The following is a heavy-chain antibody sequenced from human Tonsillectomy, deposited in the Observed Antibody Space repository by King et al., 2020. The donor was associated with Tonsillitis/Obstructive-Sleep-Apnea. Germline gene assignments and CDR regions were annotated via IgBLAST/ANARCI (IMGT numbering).Heavy chain of an antibody. J-gene: IGHJ4*02. V-gene: IGHV3-30*04. CDR1: GFTFSSYA. Sequence: VQLVESGGGVVQPGRSLRLSCAASGFTFSSYAMHWVRQAPGKGLEWVAVISYGGGSIKYYADSVKGRFTISRDNSKNTLYLQMNSLRAEDTTVYYCTRDPAIPYCTGTTCYNSFDYWGQGTLVTVSS. CDR3: TRDPAIPYCTGTTCYNSFDY. D-gene: IGHD2-2*02. CDR2: ISYGGGSIK.